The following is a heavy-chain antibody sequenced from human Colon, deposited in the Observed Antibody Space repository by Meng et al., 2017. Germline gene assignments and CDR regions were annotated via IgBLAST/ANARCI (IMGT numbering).Heavy chain of an antibody. Sequence: QVQLPESGPGPVKPSGTLSLTCDVSGDSVSSYNWWTWVRQPPGKGLEWIGEINRHGNTNYNPSLKSRVTMSVDKSKNQVSLNVSSVTAADTAVYYCARNGKWGFDYWGQGTLVTVSS. CDR1: GDSVSSYNW. V-gene: IGHV4-4*02. D-gene: IGHD1-26*01. CDR3: ARNGKWGFDY. CDR2: INRHGNT. J-gene: IGHJ4*02.